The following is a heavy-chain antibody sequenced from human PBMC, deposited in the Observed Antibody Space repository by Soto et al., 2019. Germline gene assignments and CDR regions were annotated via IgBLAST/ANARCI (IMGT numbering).Heavy chain of an antibody. Sequence: GGSLRLSCAASGFTFSSYWMSWVRQAPGKGLEWVANIKQDGSEKYYVDSVKGRFTISRDNAKNSLYLQMNSLRAEDTAVYYCARVKEDGDYRYYYYYYMDVWGKGTTVTVSS. V-gene: IGHV3-7*01. CDR3: ARVKEDGDYRYYYYYYMDV. D-gene: IGHD4-17*01. CDR2: IKQDGSEK. CDR1: GFTFSSYW. J-gene: IGHJ6*03.